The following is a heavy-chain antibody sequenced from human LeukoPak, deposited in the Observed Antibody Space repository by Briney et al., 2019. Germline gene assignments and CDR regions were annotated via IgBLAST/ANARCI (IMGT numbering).Heavy chain of an antibody. Sequence: SETLSLTCTVSGYSISSGYYWGWIRQPPGKGLEWIGNIYHSGSTYYNPSLKSRVTISVDTSKNQFSLKLSSVTAADTAAYYCARRRMRISGSYFDYWGQGTLVTVSS. V-gene: IGHV4-38-2*02. J-gene: IGHJ4*02. CDR3: ARRRMRISGSYFDY. CDR2: IYHSGST. CDR1: GYSISSGYY. D-gene: IGHD1-26*01.